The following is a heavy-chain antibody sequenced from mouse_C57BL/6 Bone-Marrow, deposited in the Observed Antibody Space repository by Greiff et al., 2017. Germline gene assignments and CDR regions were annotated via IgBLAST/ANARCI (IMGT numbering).Heavy chain of an antibody. CDR1: GYAFSSSW. V-gene: IGHV1-82*01. CDR3: AIYCGSSLYYCDY. CDR2: IYPGDGDT. J-gene: IGHJ2*01. Sequence: VQLQQSGPELVKPGASVKISCKASGYAFSSSWMNWVKQRPGKGLEWIGLIYPGDGDTNYNGKFKGKATLTADKTSSTAYMQLSSLTSADSAVYFGAIYCGSSLYYCDYWGQGTTLTVSS. D-gene: IGHD1-1*01.